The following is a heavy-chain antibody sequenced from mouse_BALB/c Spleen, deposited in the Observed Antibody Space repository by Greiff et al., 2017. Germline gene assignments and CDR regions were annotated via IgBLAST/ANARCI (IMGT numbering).Heavy chain of an antibody. D-gene: IGHD4-1*01. CDR2: MYPYNGGT. Sequence: SGPELVKPGASVKISCKASGYTFTDYNMHWVKQSHGKSLEWIGYMYPYNGGTDYNQKFKSKATLTVDNSSSTAYMELRSLTSEDSAVYYCARGVNCVYAMDYWGQGTSVTVSS. CDR1: GYTFTDYN. CDR3: ARGVNCVYAMDY. J-gene: IGHJ4*01. V-gene: IGHV1S29*02.